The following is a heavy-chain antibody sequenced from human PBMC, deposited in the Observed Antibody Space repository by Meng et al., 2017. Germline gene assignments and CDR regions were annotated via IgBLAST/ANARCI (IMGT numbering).Heavy chain of an antibody. D-gene: IGHD2-21*01. V-gene: IGHV1-69*01. CDR2: IIPIFGTA. CDR1: CCTFSSYA. CDR3: ASSSGWGDPVYDY. Sequence: QVHLVLSGGEVTKPGASVKVSCKASCCTFSSYAVSWVRQAPGQGLERMGGIIPIFGTATYKQKFQGRVTITADESTSTAYMELSSLGSEDTAVYYCASSSGWGDPVYDYWGQGTLVTVSS. J-gene: IGHJ4*02.